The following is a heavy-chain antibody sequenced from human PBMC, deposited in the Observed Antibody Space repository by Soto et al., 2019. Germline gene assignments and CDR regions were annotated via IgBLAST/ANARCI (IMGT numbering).Heavy chain of an antibody. CDR3: AKDALDYYDSSGHPLPLDY. CDR2: ISGSGGST. Sequence: GGSLRLSCAASGFTFSSYAMSWVRQAPGKGLEWVSAISGSGGSTYYADSVKGRFTISRDNSKNTLYLQMNSLRAEDTAVYYCAKDALDYYDSSGHPLPLDYWGQGTQVTVSS. V-gene: IGHV3-23*01. D-gene: IGHD3-22*01. J-gene: IGHJ4*02. CDR1: GFTFSSYA.